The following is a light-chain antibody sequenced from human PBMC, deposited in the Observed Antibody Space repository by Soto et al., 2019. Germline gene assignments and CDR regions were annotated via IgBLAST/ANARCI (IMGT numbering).Light chain of an antibody. CDR2: EGS. CDR3: CSYAGSRTFVV. J-gene: IGLJ2*01. Sequence: QSALTQPASVSGSPGQSITISCTGTSSDVGSYNLVSWYQQHPGKAPKLMIYEGSKRPSGVSNRFSGSKSGNTASLTISGLHAEDEADYYCCSYAGSRTFVVFGGGTKLTVL. V-gene: IGLV2-23*03. CDR1: SSDVGSYNL.